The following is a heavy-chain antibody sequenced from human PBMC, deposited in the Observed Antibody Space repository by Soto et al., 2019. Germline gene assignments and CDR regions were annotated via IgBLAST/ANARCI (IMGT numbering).Heavy chain of an antibody. V-gene: IGHV1-69*01. Sequence: QVQLVQSGAEVKKPGSSVKVSCKASGGTFSSYAISWVRQAPGQGLEWMGGIIPIFGTANYAQKFQGRFTITADESTSTAYMELSSLRSEDTAVYYCAGGGGYDFWSGYYGWFDPWGQGTLVTVSS. CDR1: GGTFSSYA. CDR2: IIPIFGTA. D-gene: IGHD3-3*01. CDR3: AGGGGYDFWSGYYGWFDP. J-gene: IGHJ5*02.